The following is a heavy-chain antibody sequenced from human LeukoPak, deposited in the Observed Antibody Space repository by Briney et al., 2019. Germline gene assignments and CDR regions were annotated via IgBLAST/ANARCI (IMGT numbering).Heavy chain of an antibody. CDR3: ARNGVSQGGMRALDV. CDR1: GGSISTYY. Sequence: SETLSLTCSVSGGSISTYYWNWIRQSPGKGLEWIGYIHNSGSTSYNPSLKSRVTMSIDTSKNQFSLKLNSVTAADTAVYYCARNGVSQGGMRALDVWGQGTMVTVSS. CDR2: IHNSGST. D-gene: IGHD3-16*01. J-gene: IGHJ3*01. V-gene: IGHV4-59*01.